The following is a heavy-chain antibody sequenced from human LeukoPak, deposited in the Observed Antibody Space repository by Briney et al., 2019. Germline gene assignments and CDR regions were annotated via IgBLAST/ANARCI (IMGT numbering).Heavy chain of an antibody. V-gene: IGHV1-8*03. CDR3: ARGYCSGGSCYSYYYYYMDV. CDR1: GYTFTGYY. CDR2: MNPNSGNT. D-gene: IGHD2-15*01. J-gene: IGHJ6*03. Sequence: ASVKVSCKASGYTFTGYYMHWVRQAPGQGLEWMGWMNPNSGNTGYAQKFQGRVTITRNTSISTAYMELSSLRSEDTAVYYCARGYCSGGSCYSYYYYYMDVWGKGTTVTVSS.